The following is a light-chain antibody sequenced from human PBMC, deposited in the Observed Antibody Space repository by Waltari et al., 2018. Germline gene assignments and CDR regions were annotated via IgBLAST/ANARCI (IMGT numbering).Light chain of an antibody. J-gene: IGLJ2*01. V-gene: IGLV2-8*01. Sequence: QSALTQPPSASGSPGQSVTISCTGTSSDVGGYNYVSWYQQHPGKAPKRMIYEVSKRPSGVPDRCSGSKSGNTASLTVSGLQAEDEADYYCSSYAGSNPVVFGGGTKLTVL. CDR3: SSYAGSNPVV. CDR1: SSDVGGYNY. CDR2: EVS.